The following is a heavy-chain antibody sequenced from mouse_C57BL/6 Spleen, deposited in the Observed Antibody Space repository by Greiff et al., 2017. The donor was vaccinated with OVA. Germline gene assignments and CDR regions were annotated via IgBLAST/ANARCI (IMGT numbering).Heavy chain of an antibody. D-gene: IGHD1-1*01. CDR1: GYSFTDYN. CDR3: AKSHFYGSYRYAMDY. CDR2: INPNYGTT. V-gene: IGHV1-39*01. Sequence: QLQESGPELVKPGASVKISCKASGYSFTDYNMNWVKQSNGKSLEWIGVINPNYGTTSYNQKFKGKATLTVDQSSSTAYMQLNSLTSEDSAVYYCAKSHFYGSYRYAMDYWGQGTSVTVSS. J-gene: IGHJ4*01.